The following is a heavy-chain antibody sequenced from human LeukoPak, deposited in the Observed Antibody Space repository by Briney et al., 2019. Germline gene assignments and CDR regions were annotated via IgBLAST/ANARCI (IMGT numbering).Heavy chain of an antibody. Sequence: GASVKVSCKASGGTFSSYAISWVRQAPGQGLEWMGGIIPIFGTANYAQKFQGRVTITADKSTSTAYMELSSLRSEDTAVYYCARDNSARDEAWWFNPWGQGTLVTVSS. CDR3: ARDNSARDEAWWFNP. J-gene: IGHJ5*02. CDR1: GGTFSSYA. D-gene: IGHD5-24*01. CDR2: IIPIFGTA. V-gene: IGHV1-69*06.